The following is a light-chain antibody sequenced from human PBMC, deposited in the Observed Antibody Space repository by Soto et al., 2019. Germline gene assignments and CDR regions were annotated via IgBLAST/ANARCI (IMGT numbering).Light chain of an antibody. Sequence: DIVMTQSPDSLAVSLGERATINCKSSQSVLHSSNNMNYLTWYQHKPGQPPKVLIYWASTRESGVPDRFSGSGSGTDFTLTISSLQAEDVAVYYCQQYHSAPLTFGGGTQVEI. CDR3: QQYHSAPLT. CDR1: QSVLHSSNNMNY. CDR2: WAS. J-gene: IGKJ4*01. V-gene: IGKV4-1*01.